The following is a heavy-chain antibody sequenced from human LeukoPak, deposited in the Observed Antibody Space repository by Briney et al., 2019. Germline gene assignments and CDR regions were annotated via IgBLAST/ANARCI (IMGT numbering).Heavy chain of an antibody. CDR3: AKESIEAAGTPNFDY. D-gene: IGHD6-13*01. V-gene: IGHV3-23*01. J-gene: IGHJ4*02. CDR1: GFPFSNYA. CDR2: ISGSGGST. Sequence: PGGSLRLSCAAAGFPFSNYAMTWVRQAPGKGLEWVSAISGSGGSTYYADSVKGRFTISRDNSKNTLFLQMNSLRAEDTAVYYCAKESIEAAGTPNFDYWGQGTLVTVSS.